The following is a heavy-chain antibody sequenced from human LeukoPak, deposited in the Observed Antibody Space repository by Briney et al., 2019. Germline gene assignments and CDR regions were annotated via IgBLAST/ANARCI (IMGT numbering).Heavy chain of an antibody. J-gene: IGHJ4*02. D-gene: IGHD6-13*01. CDR3: ARGYSSSWSFDY. CDR1: GGSISSGSYY. CDR2: IYTSGST. Sequence: SETLSLTCTVSGGSISSGSYYWSWIPQPAGKGLEWIGRIYTSGSTNYNPSLKSRVTISVYTSKNQFSLKLSSVTAADTAVYYCARGYSSSWSFDYWGQGTLVTVSS. V-gene: IGHV4-61*02.